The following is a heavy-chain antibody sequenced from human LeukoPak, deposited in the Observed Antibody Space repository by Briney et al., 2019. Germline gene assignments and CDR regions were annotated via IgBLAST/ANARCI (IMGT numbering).Heavy chain of an antibody. J-gene: IGHJ4*02. Sequence: GASVKVSCKASGYTFTYCSLHWLQQAPGQGLERMRWITLYNGNTNYAKMFQGRVTITRDMSLSTAYIELKMLRSDDSAMYYWARYRAARPPFDYWGQGTLVTVSS. CDR3: ARYRAARPPFDY. D-gene: IGHD6-6*01. CDR1: GYTFTYCS. V-gene: IGHV1-68*01. CDR2: ITLYNGNT.